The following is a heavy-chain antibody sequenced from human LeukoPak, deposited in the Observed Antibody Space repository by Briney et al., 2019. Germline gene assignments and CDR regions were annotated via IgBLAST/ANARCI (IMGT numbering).Heavy chain of an antibody. V-gene: IGHV4-34*01. CDR3: ARLWDPSFYFDY. CDR1: GVSFSGYY. Sequence: SETLSLTCAVYGVSFSGYYWSWIRQPPGKGLEWIGEINHSGSTNYNPSLKSRVTISVDTSKNQFSLKLSSVTAADTAVYYCARLWDPSFYFDYWGQGTLVTVSS. CDR2: INHSGST. J-gene: IGHJ4*02. D-gene: IGHD1-26*01.